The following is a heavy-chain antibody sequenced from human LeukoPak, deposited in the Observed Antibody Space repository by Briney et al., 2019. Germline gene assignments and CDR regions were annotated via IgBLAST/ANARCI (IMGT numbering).Heavy chain of an antibody. J-gene: IGHJ4*02. V-gene: IGHV3-30-3*01. CDR2: ISYDGSNR. CDR1: GFTFSSYA. Sequence: PGRSLRLSCAASGFTFSSYAMHWVRQAPGKGLEWVAVISYDGSNRYYADSVKGRFTISRDNSKNTLYLQMNSLRAEDTAVYYCARGLRSSGSPGYWGQGTLVTVSS. CDR3: ARGLRSSGSPGY. D-gene: IGHD3-22*01.